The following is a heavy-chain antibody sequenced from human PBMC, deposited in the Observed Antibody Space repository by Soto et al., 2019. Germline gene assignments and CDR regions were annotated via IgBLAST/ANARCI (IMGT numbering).Heavy chain of an antibody. CDR3: AKMDPSFEGGEGFDP. Sequence: QVQLVQSGAEVRKPGSSVKVSCQASGDTFSNFAITWVRQAPGQGLDRMGGIIPIFGKVYYAHKFQGRVTITADEATSTAYMELVSLRSDDTATYYCAKMDPSFEGGEGFDPWGQGTLVTVSS. V-gene: IGHV1-69*01. D-gene: IGHD3-16*01. CDR1: GDTFSNFA. J-gene: IGHJ5*02. CDR2: IIPIFGKV.